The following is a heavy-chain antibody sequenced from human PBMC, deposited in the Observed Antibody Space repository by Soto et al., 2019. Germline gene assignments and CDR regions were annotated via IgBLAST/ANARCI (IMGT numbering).Heavy chain of an antibody. CDR3: ASFWGSMITFGGVIVPFDP. CDR2: IYYSGST. V-gene: IGHV4-39*01. Sequence: TLSLTCTVSGGSISSSSYYWGWIRQPPGKGLEWIGSIYYSGSTYYNPSLKSRVTISVDTSKNQFSLKLSSVTAADTAVYYCASFWGSMITFGGVIVPFDPWGQGTLVTVS. J-gene: IGHJ5*02. D-gene: IGHD3-16*02. CDR1: GGSISSSSYY.